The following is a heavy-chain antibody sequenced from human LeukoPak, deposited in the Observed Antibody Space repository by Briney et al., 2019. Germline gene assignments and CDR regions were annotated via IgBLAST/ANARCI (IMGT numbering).Heavy chain of an antibody. J-gene: IGHJ6*02. CDR2: IKHDGSEK. CDR3: ARVRVVSYYGMDV. Sequence: PGGSLRLSCAASGFTFSSYWMSWVRQAPGKGLERVANIKHDGSEKYHVDSVKGRFTISRDNAKKSLYLQMNSLRAEDTAVYYCARVRVVSYYGMDVWGQGTTVIAPS. CDR1: GFTFSSYW. V-gene: IGHV3-7*05.